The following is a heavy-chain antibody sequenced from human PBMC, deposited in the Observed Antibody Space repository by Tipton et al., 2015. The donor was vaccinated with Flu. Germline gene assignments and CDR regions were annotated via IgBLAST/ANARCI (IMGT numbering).Heavy chain of an antibody. CDR3: AREPGSSGTFYFDH. D-gene: IGHD3-10*01. J-gene: IGHJ4*02. Sequence: TLSLTCTVSGGSISSKNWWSWVRQPPGKGLEWIGEIYQSGSTHYNPSLESRVTISIDKSKNQFSLRLNSVTAADTATYFCAREPGSSGTFYFDHWGQGTLVAVSS. CDR2: IYQSGST. CDR1: GGSISSKNW. V-gene: IGHV4-4*01.